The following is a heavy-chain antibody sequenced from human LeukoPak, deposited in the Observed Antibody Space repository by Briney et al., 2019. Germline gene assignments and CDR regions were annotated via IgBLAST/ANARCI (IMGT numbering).Heavy chain of an antibody. Sequence: ASVKVSCKASGYTFTSYDINWVRQAPGQGLEWMGWMNPNSGNTGYAQKFQGRVTMTRNTSISTAYMELSSLRSEDTAVYYCARGRRRIAARPRLTTYYMDVWGKGTTVTVSS. CDR2: MNPNSGNT. J-gene: IGHJ6*03. CDR1: GYTFTSYD. V-gene: IGHV1-8*01. CDR3: ARGRRRIAARPRLTTYYMDV. D-gene: IGHD6-6*01.